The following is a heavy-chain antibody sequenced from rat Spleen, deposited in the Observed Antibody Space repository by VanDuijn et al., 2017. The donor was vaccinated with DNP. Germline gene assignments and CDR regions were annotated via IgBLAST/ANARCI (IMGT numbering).Heavy chain of an antibody. CDR2: ISAGGGNI. CDR3: ARGGDGYDY. D-gene: IGHD1-12*03. Sequence: EVQLVESGGGLGQPGRSLKLSCVASGFIFSNYYMAWVRQAPTRGPEWVAAISAGGGNIYYRDSVKGRFTISRDNAKNTQYLQMDSLRSEDTATYYCARGGDGYDYWGQGVMVTVSS. J-gene: IGHJ2*01. CDR1: GFIFSNYY. V-gene: IGHV5S13*01.